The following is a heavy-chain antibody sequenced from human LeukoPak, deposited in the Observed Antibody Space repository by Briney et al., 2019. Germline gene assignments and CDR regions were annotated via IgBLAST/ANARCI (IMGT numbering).Heavy chain of an antibody. CDR2: IKHDGSEK. J-gene: IGHJ1*01. CDR1: GFTFSSYW. D-gene: IGHD4-23*01. CDR3: ARGGGNGLAEYFQH. V-gene: IGHV3-7*01. Sequence: GGSLRLSCEASGFTFSSYWMTWVRQAPGKGLEWVASIKHDGSEKSYVDSVKGRFTISRDNARNSLYLQVNSLRSEDTAVYYCARGGGNGLAEYFQHWGQGILVTVSS.